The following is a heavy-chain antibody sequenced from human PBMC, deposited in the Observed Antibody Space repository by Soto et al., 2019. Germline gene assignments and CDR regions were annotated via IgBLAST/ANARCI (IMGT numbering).Heavy chain of an antibody. CDR3: ARAESLRFDYSYYGMDV. D-gene: IGHD3-16*01. J-gene: IGHJ6*02. Sequence: QVQLVQSGAEVKKPGASVKVSCKASGYTFIGYDINWVRQATGQGLEWMGWMNPNSGNTGSAQKFQGRVTMTRNTSISTAYMELSGLRSEDTAVYYCARAESLRFDYSYYGMDVWGQGTTVTVSS. CDR1: GYTFIGYD. V-gene: IGHV1-8*01. CDR2: MNPNSGNT.